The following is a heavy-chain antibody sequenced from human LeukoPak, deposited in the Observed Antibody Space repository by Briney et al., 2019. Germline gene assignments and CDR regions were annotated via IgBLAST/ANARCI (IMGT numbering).Heavy chain of an antibody. D-gene: IGHD3-22*01. CDR3: ASPPPTYYYDSSGYFGY. CDR2: IIPIFGTA. J-gene: IGHJ4*02. V-gene: IGHV1-69*01. CDR1: GGTFSSYA. Sequence: SVKVSCKASGGTFSSYAISWVRQAPGQGLEWMGGIIPIFGTANYAQKFQGRVTITADESTSTAYMELSSLRSEDTAVYYCASPPPTYYYDSSGYFGYWGQGTLVTVSS.